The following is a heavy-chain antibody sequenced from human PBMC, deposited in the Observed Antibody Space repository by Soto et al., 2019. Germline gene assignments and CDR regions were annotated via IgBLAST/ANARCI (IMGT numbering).Heavy chain of an antibody. J-gene: IGHJ1*01. CDR3: AAESYYDSNGTKVRIE. Sequence: SGKDRWNAVGVTCVHPAVRRMRQARGQSLEWIGWIVVGSGNTNYAQKFQERVTISWDMSTNTAYMELSSLRSADTAVYYCAAESYYDSNGTKVRIEWRQGTLVTVSA. CDR1: GVTCVHPA. D-gene: IGHD3-22*01. V-gene: IGHV1-58*01. CDR2: IVVGSGNT.